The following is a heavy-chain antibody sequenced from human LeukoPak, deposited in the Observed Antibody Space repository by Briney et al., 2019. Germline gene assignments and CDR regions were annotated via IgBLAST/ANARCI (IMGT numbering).Heavy chain of an antibody. CDR2: ISYDGRNK. J-gene: IGHJ5*02. CDR3: AKDRGGNYYSDWFDP. Sequence: GGSLRLSCAASGFTFSSYGMHWVRQAPGKGREWVALISYDGRNKYYADSVKGRFTISRDNSKNTLYLQMNSLTAEDTAVYYCAKDRGGNYYSDWFDPWGQGTLVTVSS. V-gene: IGHV3-30*18. D-gene: IGHD1-26*01. CDR1: GFTFSSYG.